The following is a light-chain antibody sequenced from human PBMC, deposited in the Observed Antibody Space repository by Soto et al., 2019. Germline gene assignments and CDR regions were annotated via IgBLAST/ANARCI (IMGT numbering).Light chain of an antibody. CDR2: DIS. J-gene: IGKJ1*01. V-gene: IGKV3D-15*01. Sequence: VLTQSPGTLSVSPGDTGSLLCRARQSLTNPYIAWYQQKPGQAPRLLIYDISSRATGIPDRFCGSGSGTEFTLTFGSLQSEDCALYYCQQYNNWPGTFGQGTKVDIK. CDR3: QQYNNWPGT. CDR1: QSLTNPY.